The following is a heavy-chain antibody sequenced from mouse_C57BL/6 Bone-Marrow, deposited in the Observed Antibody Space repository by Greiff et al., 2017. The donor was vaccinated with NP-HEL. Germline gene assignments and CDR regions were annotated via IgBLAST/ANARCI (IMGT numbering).Heavy chain of an antibody. J-gene: IGHJ1*03. CDR1: GYTFTDYY. CDR3: AKGDYYGSRRWYFDV. D-gene: IGHD1-1*01. CDR2: IYPGSGNT. Sequence: QVQLQQSGAELVRPGASVKLSCKASGYTFTDYYINWVKQRPGQGLEWIARIYPGSGNTYYNEKFKGKATLTAEKSSSTAYMQLSSLTSEDSAVYFCAKGDYYGSRRWYFDVWGTGTTVTVSS. V-gene: IGHV1-76*01.